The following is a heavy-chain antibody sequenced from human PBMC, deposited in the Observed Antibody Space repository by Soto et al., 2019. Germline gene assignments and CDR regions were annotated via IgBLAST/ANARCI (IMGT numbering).Heavy chain of an antibody. CDR1: GYTFTSYD. Sequence: ASVKVSCKASGYTFTSYDINWVRQATGQGLEWMGWMNPNSGNTGYAQKFQGRVTMTRNTSISTAYMELSSLRSEDTAVYYCARGLSGMTFGGYYYYYYYGMDVWGQGTTVTVS. V-gene: IGHV1-8*01. CDR3: ARGLSGMTFGGYYYYYYYGMDV. CDR2: MNPNSGNT. J-gene: IGHJ6*02. D-gene: IGHD1-26*01.